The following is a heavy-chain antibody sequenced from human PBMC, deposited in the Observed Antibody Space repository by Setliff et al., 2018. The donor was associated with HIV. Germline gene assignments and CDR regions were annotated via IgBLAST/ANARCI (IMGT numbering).Heavy chain of an antibody. CDR2: ILSDGNNK. CDR1: GFIFSNYA. V-gene: IGHV3-30-3*01. Sequence: GGSLRLSCAASGFIFSNYAIHWVRQAPGKGLEWVAVILSDGNNKYYADSVKGRFTISRDNSKNTLYLQMNSLRAEDTAVYYCARDRVDIVVVVAARGYYYYGMDVWGQGTTVTVSS. J-gene: IGHJ6*02. D-gene: IGHD2-15*01. CDR3: ARDRVDIVVVVAARGYYYYGMDV.